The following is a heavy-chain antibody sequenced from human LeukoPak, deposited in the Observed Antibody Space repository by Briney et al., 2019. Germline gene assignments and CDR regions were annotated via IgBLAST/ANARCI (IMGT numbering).Heavy chain of an antibody. CDR2: MNPNSGNT. CDR3: ARAPPLNPSMVRGVIISWFDP. Sequence: GASVKVSCKASGYTFTTFDINWVRQATGQGLEWMGWMNPNSGNTGYAQRFQGRVTMTRNTSISTAYMELSRLRSDDTAVYYCARAPPLNPSMVRGVIISWFDPWGQGTLVTVSS. J-gene: IGHJ5*02. CDR1: GYTFTTFD. V-gene: IGHV1-8*02. D-gene: IGHD3-10*01.